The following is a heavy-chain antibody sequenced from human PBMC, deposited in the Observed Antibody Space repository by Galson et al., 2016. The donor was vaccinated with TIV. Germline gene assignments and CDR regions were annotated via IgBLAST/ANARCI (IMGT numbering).Heavy chain of an antibody. J-gene: IGHJ6*03. CDR3: ARRGNITIFGVPYPDYYYYMDV. D-gene: IGHD3-3*01. CDR1: GGSITSHY. CDR2: LFYSGSR. V-gene: IGHV4-59*11. Sequence: ETLSLTCTVSGGSITSHYWSWLRQPPGKGLEWIGYLFYSGSRNFNSSFKSRVTVSLDTSKNQFSLKLKSVTAADTAVYYCARRGNITIFGVPYPDYYYYMDVWGKGTTVTVSS.